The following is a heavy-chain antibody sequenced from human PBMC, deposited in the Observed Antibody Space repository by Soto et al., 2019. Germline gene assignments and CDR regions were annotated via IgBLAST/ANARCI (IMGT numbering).Heavy chain of an antibody. Sequence: QVQLKESDPGLVKPADTLSLKCTVSGGSITPYYWSWIRQTPGGGLEWIGYVSYNGDTNYNPSLKSRGSISADTSKNEFSLKLTSLTAADAAIYFCARQQYTVVTAFDVWGQGTMVAVSS. V-gene: IGHV4-59*07. J-gene: IGHJ3*01. CDR3: ARQQYTVVTAFDV. CDR1: GGSITPYY. D-gene: IGHD2-15*01. CDR2: VSYNGDT.